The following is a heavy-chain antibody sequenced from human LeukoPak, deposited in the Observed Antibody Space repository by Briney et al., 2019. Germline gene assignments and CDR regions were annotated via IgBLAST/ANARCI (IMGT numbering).Heavy chain of an antibody. V-gene: IGHV4-34*01. Sequence: SSETLSLTCAVYGGSFSGYYWSWIRQPPGKGLEWIGEINHSGSINYNPSLKSRVTISVDTSKNQFSLKLSSVTAADTAVYYCARDLHYDILTGTYYGMDVWGKGTTVTVSS. CDR3: ARDLHYDILTGTYYGMDV. J-gene: IGHJ6*04. CDR1: GGSFSGYY. CDR2: INHSGSI. D-gene: IGHD3-9*01.